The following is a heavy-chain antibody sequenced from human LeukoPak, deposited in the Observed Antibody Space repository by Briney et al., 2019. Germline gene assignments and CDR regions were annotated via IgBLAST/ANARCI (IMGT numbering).Heavy chain of an antibody. V-gene: IGHV4-59*01. J-gene: IGHJ5*02. CDR3: ARDEGYGPFDP. D-gene: IGHD4-17*01. Sequence: SETLSLTCTVSGGSISSYYWSWLRQPAGKGLEWIGYIYYSGSTNYHPSLKSRVTISVDTSKNQFSLKLSSVTAADTAVYYCARDEGYGPFDPWGQGTLVTVSS. CDR1: GGSISSYY. CDR2: IYYSGST.